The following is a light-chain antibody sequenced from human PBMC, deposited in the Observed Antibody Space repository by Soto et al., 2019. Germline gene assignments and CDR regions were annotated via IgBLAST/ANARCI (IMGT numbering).Light chain of an antibody. CDR2: DAS. CDR3: QQHNSWPLT. V-gene: IGKV3D-15*01. J-gene: IGKJ3*01. CDR1: QSLSNK. Sequence: EIVMTQSPATLSVSPGERATLSCRASQSLSNKVAWYQQKPGQAPRLRIYDASTRATGIPPRFSGSGSGTAFTLNISSLQSADFAIYYGQQHNSWPLTFGPAPKVDI.